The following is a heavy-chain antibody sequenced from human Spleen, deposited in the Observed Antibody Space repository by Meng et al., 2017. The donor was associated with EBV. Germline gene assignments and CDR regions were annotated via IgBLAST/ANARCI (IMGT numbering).Heavy chain of an antibody. D-gene: IGHD3-10*01. CDR2: INTNTVNP. J-gene: IGHJ5*02. Sequence: HVQLLQSGAERRKPGASVRVSSKASSYTDVNNVINWVRQAPGQGLEWMGWINTNTVNPTYAQGFTGRFVFSLDTSVSTAYLQISSLKAEDTAVYYCARGVPNYYGQFDPWGQGTLVTVSS. CDR3: ARGVPNYYGQFDP. V-gene: IGHV7-4-1*02. CDR1: SYTDVNNV.